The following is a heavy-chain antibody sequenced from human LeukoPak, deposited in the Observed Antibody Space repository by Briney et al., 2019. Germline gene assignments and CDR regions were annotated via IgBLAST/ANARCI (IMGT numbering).Heavy chain of an antibody. CDR1: GYSFTNYW. CDR3: ARRLIAVAGHFDY. D-gene: IGHD6-19*01. V-gene: IGHV5-51*01. Sequence: GESLKISCKGSGYSFTNYWIGWVRQMPGKGLEWMGIIYPGDSDTRYSPSFQGQVTISADKSISTAYLQWSSLKASDTAMYYCARRLIAVAGHFDYWGQGTLVTVSS. CDR2: IYPGDSDT. J-gene: IGHJ4*02.